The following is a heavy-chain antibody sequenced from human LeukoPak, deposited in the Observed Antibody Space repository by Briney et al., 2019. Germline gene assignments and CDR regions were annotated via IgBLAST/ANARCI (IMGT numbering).Heavy chain of an antibody. CDR1: GYTFSRYG. CDR2: IGVFNGNR. D-gene: IGHD1-26*01. J-gene: IGHJ4*02. Sequence: ASVKVSCKTSGYTFSRYGFSWVRQAPGQGLEWIGRIGVFNGNRNYAKRVQGRITLTADTSTNTTYMELRSLTSDDTAVYFCGRDWDWHVQFWGQGTLITVSS. V-gene: IGHV1-18*01. CDR3: GRDWDWHVQF.